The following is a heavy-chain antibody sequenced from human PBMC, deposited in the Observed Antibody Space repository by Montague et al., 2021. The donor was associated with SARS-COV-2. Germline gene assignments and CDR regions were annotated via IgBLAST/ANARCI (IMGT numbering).Heavy chain of an antibody. CDR2: IHHGGST. Sequence: SETLSLTCAVHGGSFSTYSWNWIRQPPGKGLEWIGEIHHGGSTNYNPSLKSRVTISADTSKNQFSLKLTSVAAADTAVYYCARLGDGVVPSPILGVGPYYSYYYRAVWGKGTTVTVPS. CDR3: ARLGDGVVPSPILGVGPYYSYYYRAV. CDR1: GGSFSTYS. V-gene: IGHV4-34*01. D-gene: IGHD3-10*01. J-gene: IGHJ6*03.